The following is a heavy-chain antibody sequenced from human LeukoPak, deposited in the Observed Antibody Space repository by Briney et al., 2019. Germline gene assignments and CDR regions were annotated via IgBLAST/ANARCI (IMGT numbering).Heavy chain of an antibody. D-gene: IGHD2-2*01. J-gene: IGHJ5*02. CDR2: IYYSGST. CDR3: ARRTSLPFDP. CDR1: GGSISSSSYY. Sequence: PSETLSLTCIVSGGSISSSSYYWGWIRQPPGKGLEWIGSIYYSGSTYYNPSLKSRVTISVDTSKNQFSLKLSSVTAADTAVYYCARRTSLPFDPWGQGTLVTVSS. V-gene: IGHV4-39*01.